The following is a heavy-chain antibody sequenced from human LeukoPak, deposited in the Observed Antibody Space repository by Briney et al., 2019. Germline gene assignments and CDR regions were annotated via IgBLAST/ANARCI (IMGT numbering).Heavy chain of an antibody. V-gene: IGHV1-46*01. Sequence: ASVKVSCKASGYTFTSSYMHWVRQAPGQGLEWMGIINPSGGSTSYAQKFQGRVTMTRDMSTSTVYMELSSPRSEDTAVYYCAGSRYYYDSSGPEPPSDYWGQGTLVTVSS. D-gene: IGHD3-22*01. J-gene: IGHJ4*02. CDR1: GYTFTSSY. CDR2: INPSGGST. CDR3: AGSRYYYDSSGPEPPSDY.